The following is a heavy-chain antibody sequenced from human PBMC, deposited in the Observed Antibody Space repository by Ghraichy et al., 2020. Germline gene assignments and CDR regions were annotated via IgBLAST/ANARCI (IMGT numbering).Heavy chain of an antibody. Sequence: LSLTCTVSGGSISSYYWSWIRQPPGKGLEWIGYIYYSGSTNYNPSLKSRVTISVDTSKNQFSLKLSSVTAADTAVYYCARGGQYDTDAVDIWGQGTMVTVSS. J-gene: IGHJ3*02. CDR3: ARGGQYDTDAVDI. CDR1: GGSISSYY. D-gene: IGHD3-9*01. CDR2: IYYSGST. V-gene: IGHV4-59*01.